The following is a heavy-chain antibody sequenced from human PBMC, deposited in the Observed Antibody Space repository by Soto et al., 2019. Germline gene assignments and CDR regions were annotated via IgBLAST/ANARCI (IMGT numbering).Heavy chain of an antibody. CDR1: GYTFTSYD. V-gene: IGHV1-8*01. CDR3: ARDVVTIFGVVIDSGGMDV. J-gene: IGHJ6*02. D-gene: IGHD3-3*01. Sequence: ASVKVSCKASGYTFTSYDINWVRQATGQGLEWMGWMNPNSGNTGYAQKFQGRVTMTRNTSISTAYMELSSLRSEDTAVYYCARDVVTIFGVVIDSGGMDVWGQGTTVTVSS. CDR2: MNPNSGNT.